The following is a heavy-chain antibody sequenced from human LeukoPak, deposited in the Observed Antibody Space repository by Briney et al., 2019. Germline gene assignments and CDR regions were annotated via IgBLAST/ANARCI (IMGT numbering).Heavy chain of an antibody. D-gene: IGHD3-10*01. CDR2: ISSSSSYI. J-gene: IGHJ6*03. Sequence: GGSLRLSCAASGFTFSSYSMNWVRQAPGKGLEWVSSISSSSSYIYYTDSVKGRFTISRDNAKKSLYLQMNSLRAEDTAVYYCARVGGITLALAPSPFPDYNYYYMDVWGKGTTVTVPS. CDR1: GFTFSSYS. CDR3: ARVGGITLALAPSPFPDYNYYYMDV. V-gene: IGHV3-21*01.